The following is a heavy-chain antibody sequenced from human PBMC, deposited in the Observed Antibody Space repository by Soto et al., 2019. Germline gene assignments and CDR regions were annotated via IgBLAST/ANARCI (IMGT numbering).Heavy chain of an antibody. V-gene: IGHV3-23*01. CDR3: AREEWTDRRPYLYSGMDV. Sequence: EVQLLESGGGLVQPGGSLKLSCAVSGFTFSIYAMCWVRQAPGKGLEWVSGINDDGDRTYYPDSVRGRFTISRDNSKNTLYLLMNSLRAEDTGVYYCAREEWTDRRPYLYSGMDVWGQGTAVAVSS. J-gene: IGHJ6*02. D-gene: IGHD3-3*01. CDR1: GFTFSIYA. CDR2: INDDGDRT.